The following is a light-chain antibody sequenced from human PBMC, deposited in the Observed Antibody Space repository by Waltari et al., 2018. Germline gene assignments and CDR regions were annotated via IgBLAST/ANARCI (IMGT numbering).Light chain of an antibody. CDR1: QDISNW. CDR2: AAS. CDR3: QQAHTFPPA. J-gene: IGKJ3*01. V-gene: IGKV1-12*01. Sequence: DIQMTQSPSSVSASVGDRVTITCRASQDISNWLVWYQLKPGKAPKFLIYAASSLQRGVPSRFSGSGSGTDFTLTISSLQPEDFATYYCQQAHTFPPAFGPGTKVDIK.